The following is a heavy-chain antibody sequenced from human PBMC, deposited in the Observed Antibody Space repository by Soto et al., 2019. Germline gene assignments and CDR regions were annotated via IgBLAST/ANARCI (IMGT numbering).Heavy chain of an antibody. J-gene: IGHJ6*02. CDR2: IWYDGSNK. CDR3: ARVGATTVLAYYYYYYGMDV. Sequence: GGSLRLSCAASGFTFSSYGMHWVRQAPGKGLEWVAVIWYDGSNKYYVDSVKGRFTISRDNSKNTLYLQMNSLRAEDTAVYYCARVGATTVLAYYYYYYGMDVWGQGTTVTVSS. V-gene: IGHV3-33*01. CDR1: GFTFSSYG. D-gene: IGHD1-26*01.